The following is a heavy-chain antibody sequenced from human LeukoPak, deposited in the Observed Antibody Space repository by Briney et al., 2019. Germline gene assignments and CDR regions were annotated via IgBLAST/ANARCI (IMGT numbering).Heavy chain of an antibody. CDR3: ARGKYDSGGYYLDY. CDR2: INHSGST. CDR1: GGSFSGYY. D-gene: IGHD3-22*01. V-gene: IGHV4-34*01. Sequence: SETLSLTCAVYGGSFSGYYWSWIRQPPGKGLEWIGEINHSGSTNYNPSLKSRVTISLDTSKSQFSLMLSSVTAADTAVYYCARGKYDSGGYYLDYWGQGTLVTVSS. J-gene: IGHJ4*02.